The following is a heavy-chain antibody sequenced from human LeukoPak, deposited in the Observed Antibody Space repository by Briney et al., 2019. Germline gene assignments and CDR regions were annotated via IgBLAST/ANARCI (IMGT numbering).Heavy chain of an antibody. CDR1: GYSFNSQG. CDR3: AREILRFDI. CDR2: INTDSGNP. V-gene: IGHV7-4-1*02. Sequence: ASVKVSYKASGYSFNSQGMNWVRQAPGQGLEWMGWINTDSGNPTYAQGFTGRFVFSLDSSVSTAYLQISNLMPEDTAKYYCAREILRFDIWGQGTMVIVSS. J-gene: IGHJ3*02.